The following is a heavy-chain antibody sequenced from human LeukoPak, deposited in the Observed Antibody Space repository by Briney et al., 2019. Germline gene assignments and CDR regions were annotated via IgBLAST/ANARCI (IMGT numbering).Heavy chain of an antibody. CDR2: IRSKAYGGTT. D-gene: IGHD3-22*01. V-gene: IGHV3-49*03. J-gene: IGHJ3*02. CDR3: TRDAGATMIVVGTGENAFDI. CDR1: GFTFGDYA. Sequence: GGSLRLSCTASGFTFGDYAMSWFRQAPGKGLEWVGFIRSKAYGGTTEYAASVRGRFTISRDDSKSIAYLQMNSMKTEDTAVYYCTRDAGATMIVVGTGENAFDIWGQGTMVTVSS.